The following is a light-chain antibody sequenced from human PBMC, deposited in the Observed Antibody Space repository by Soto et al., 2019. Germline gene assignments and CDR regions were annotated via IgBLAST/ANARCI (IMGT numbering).Light chain of an antibody. Sequence: VLTQSPDTLSLPPGERATLSCRAGQSISGTFLNWYQQKPGQAPRLLIYGASNRATGIPDRFSGSGSGTDFTLTISRLEPEDFAVYYCQQYGSSPSTFGQGTRLEIK. CDR3: QQYGSSPST. J-gene: IGKJ5*01. CDR1: QSISGTF. CDR2: GAS. V-gene: IGKV3-20*01.